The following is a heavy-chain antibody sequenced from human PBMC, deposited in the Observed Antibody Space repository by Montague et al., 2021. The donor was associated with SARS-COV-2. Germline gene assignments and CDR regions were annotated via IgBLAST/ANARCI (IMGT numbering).Heavy chain of an antibody. J-gene: IGHJ5*02. D-gene: IGHD1-20*01. CDR3: ARTEYNWNDWFGP. V-gene: IGHV4-59*13. CDR1: GGSISSYY. Sequence: SETLSLTCSVSGGSISSYYWSWIWQSPGKGLEWIGYIFHSGITDYNPSLKSRVTISVDMSKNQFSLQLNSVTAADSAVYYCARTEYNWNDWFGPWGQGTLVTVSS. CDR2: IFHSGIT.